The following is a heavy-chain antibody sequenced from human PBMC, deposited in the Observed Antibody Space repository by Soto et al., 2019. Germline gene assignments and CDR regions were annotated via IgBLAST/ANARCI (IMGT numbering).Heavy chain of an antibody. Sequence: PGGSLRLSCAASGFTFSSYAMSWVRQAPGKGLEWVSAISGSGGSTYYADSVKGRFTISRDNSKNTLYLQMNSLRAEDTAVYYCAKDGKGGYSGYDPPGYYYMEFWCKGPTVTVSS. V-gene: IGHV3-23*01. CDR1: GFTFSSYA. J-gene: IGHJ6*03. CDR2: ISGSGGST. D-gene: IGHD5-12*01. CDR3: AKDGKGGYSGYDPPGYYYMEF.